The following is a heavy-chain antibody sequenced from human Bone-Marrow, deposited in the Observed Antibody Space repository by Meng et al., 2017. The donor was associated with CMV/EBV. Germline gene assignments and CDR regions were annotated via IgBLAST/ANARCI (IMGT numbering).Heavy chain of an antibody. CDR3: ARDGEEYNYVYRFEY. V-gene: IGHV3-30*03. D-gene: IGHD5-18*01. Sequence: GGSLRLSCAASGFTFSNYGIHFLRQSPGKGLEWVAVTSFDGTNEYYEDSVKGRFTISRDYAKNTVYLQMRSLRAEDTAVYYCARDGEEYNYVYRFEYWGQGTAVNVSS. CDR1: GFTFSNYG. J-gene: IGHJ4*02. CDR2: TSFDGTNE.